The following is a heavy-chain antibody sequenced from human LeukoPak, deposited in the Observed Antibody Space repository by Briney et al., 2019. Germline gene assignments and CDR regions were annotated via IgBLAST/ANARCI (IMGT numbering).Heavy chain of an antibody. J-gene: IGHJ5*02. CDR3: ARHVEGRFDP. Sequence: SETLSLTCAVYGGSFSGYYWSWIRQPPGKGLEWIGEINHSGSTNYNPSLKSRVTISVDTSKNQFSLKLSSVTAADTAVYYCARHVEGRFDPWGQGTLVTVSS. CDR2: INHSGST. V-gene: IGHV4-34*01. D-gene: IGHD2-21*01. CDR1: GGSFSGYY.